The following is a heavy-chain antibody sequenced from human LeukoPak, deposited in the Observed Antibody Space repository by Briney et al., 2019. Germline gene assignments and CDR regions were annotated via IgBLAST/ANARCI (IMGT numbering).Heavy chain of an antibody. J-gene: IGHJ4*02. Sequence: GGSLRLSCAASGFTFKTYAMHWVRQAPGKGLEWLAVIWYDGKFKYYGDSVKGRISISRDNSKVTLDLQMDNLRAEDSGVYYCARGFGSGASSVQFWGQGTLVTVSS. CDR1: GFTFKTYA. D-gene: IGHD2-15*01. CDR3: ARGFGSGASSVQF. CDR2: IWYDGKFK. V-gene: IGHV3-33*01.